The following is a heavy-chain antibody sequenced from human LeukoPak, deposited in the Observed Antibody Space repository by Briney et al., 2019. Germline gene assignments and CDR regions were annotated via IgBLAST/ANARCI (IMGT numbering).Heavy chain of an antibody. Sequence: SVKVSCKASGGTFRSYAISWVRQAPGQGLEWMGGIIPIFGTANYAQKFQGRVTITADKSTSTAYMELSSLRSEDTAVYYCARDQAYGSENWFDPWGQGTLVTVSS. CDR2: IIPIFGTA. V-gene: IGHV1-69*06. CDR3: ARDQAYGSENWFDP. J-gene: IGHJ5*02. CDR1: GGTFRSYA. D-gene: IGHD3-10*01.